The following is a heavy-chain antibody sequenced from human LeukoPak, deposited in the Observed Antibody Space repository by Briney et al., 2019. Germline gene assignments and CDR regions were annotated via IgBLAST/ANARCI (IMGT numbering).Heavy chain of an antibody. D-gene: IGHD6-19*01. CDR3: AKFYRGAVAADY. J-gene: IGHJ4*02. V-gene: IGHV3-30*18. CDR2: ISYDGSNK. Sequence: GGSLRLSCAASGFTFSSYGMHWVRLAPGKGLEWVAVISYDGSNKYYADSVKGRFTISRDNSKNTLYLQMNSLRAEDTAVYYCAKFYRGAVAADYWGQGTLVTVSS. CDR1: GFTFSSYG.